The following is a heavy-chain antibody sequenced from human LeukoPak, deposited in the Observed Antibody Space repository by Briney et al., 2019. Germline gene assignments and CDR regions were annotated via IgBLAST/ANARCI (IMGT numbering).Heavy chain of an antibody. J-gene: IGHJ5*02. CDR1: GGSISSYY. V-gene: IGHV4-4*09. D-gene: IGHD2-2*01. Sequence: SETLSLTCTVSGGSISSYYWSWIRQPPGKGLEWIGDIYISGSTNYNPSLKSRVTISGDTSKNQFSLSLTSVTAADTAVYYCARLFAVPAAVSKGYFDPWGQGTLVTVSS. CDR2: IYISGST. CDR3: ARLFAVPAAVSKGYFDP.